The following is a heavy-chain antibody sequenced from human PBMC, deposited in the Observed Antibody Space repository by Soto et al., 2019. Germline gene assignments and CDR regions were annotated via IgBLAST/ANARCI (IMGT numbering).Heavy chain of an antibody. D-gene: IGHD2-2*01. J-gene: IGHJ6*03. Sequence: GGSLRLSCAASGFTFSDYYMSWIRQAPGKGLEWVSYISSSGSTIYYADSVKGRFTISRDNAKNSLYLQMNSLRAEDTAVYYCARRPSIVVVPAAERDYYYYYYMDVWGKGTTVTVSS. CDR1: GFTFSDYY. CDR3: ARRPSIVVVPAAERDYYYYYYMDV. CDR2: ISSSGSTI. V-gene: IGHV3-11*01.